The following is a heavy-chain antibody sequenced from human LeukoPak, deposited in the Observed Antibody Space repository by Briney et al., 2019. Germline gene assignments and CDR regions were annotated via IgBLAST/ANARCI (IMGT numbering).Heavy chain of an antibody. V-gene: IGHV5-51*01. CDR3: ARRSSSGGYYFDY. J-gene: IGHJ4*02. CDR2: IYPGDSDV. CDR1: GYSFSSYW. Sequence: GESLKISCKGSGYSFSSYWIGWVRQMPGKGPEWMVIIYPGDSDVKYGPSFEGQVTISADKSNTTAYLQRSSLKASDTAVYYCARRSSSGGYYFDYWGQGTLVTVSS. D-gene: IGHD3-16*01.